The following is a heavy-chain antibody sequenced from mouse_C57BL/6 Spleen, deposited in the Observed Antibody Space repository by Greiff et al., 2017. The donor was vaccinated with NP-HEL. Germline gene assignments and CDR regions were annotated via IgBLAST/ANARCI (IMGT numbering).Heavy chain of an antibody. CDR1: GFSLTSYG. D-gene: IGHD2-3*01. V-gene: IGHV2-2*01. CDR3: ARNMVTHYYAMDY. CDR2: IWSGGST. J-gene: IGHJ4*01. Sequence: QVQLKESGPGLVQPSQSLSITCTVSGFSLTSYGVHWVRQSPGKGLEWLGVIWSGGSTDYNAAFISRLSISKDNSKSQVFFKMNSLQADDTAIYYCARNMVTHYYAMDYWGQGTSVTVSS.